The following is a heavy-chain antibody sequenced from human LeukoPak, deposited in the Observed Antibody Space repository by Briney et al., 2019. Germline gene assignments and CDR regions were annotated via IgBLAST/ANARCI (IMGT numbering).Heavy chain of an antibody. CDR2: INPNSGGT. D-gene: IGHD3-3*01. J-gene: IGHJ6*03. CDR3: ARGYDFWSGYLPTQYYYYYYYMDV. CDR1: GYTFTGYY. V-gene: IGHV1-2*02. Sequence: GASVKVSCKASGYTFTGYYMHWVRQAPGQGLEWMGWINPNSGGTNYAQKFQGRVTMTRDTSISTAYMELSRLRSDDTAVYYCARGYDFWSGYLPTQYYYYYYYMDVWGKGTTVTVSS.